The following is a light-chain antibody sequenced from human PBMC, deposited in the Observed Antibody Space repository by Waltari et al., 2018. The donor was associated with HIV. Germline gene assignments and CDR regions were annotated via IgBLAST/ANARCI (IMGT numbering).Light chain of an antibody. CDR3: QQNGSSREYT. CDR2: GAS. Sequence: DIVLTLSPGTLSLSPGQRATLSCRASQSVSRNFLAWYHQKPGQAPRLLIYGASTRDHGIPDRLSGTGSGTDFTLTSSRLGPEECAGFYCQQNGSSREYTFGQGTKREIK. V-gene: IGKV3-20*01. CDR1: QSVSRNF. J-gene: IGKJ2*01.